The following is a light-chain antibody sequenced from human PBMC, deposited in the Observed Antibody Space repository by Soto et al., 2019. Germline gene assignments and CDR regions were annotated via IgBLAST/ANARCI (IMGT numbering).Light chain of an antibody. CDR2: DAS. J-gene: IGKJ4*01. CDR1: QSVTYH. Sequence: PANRAWSPASSATLYRRATQSVTYHLAWYQQKRGQAHRLLIYDASKRATGVPARFSASGSGTDFTLTIRSLEPEDFAVYYCQQRSNWPALTFGGGTKV. CDR3: QQRSNWPALT. V-gene: IGKV3-11*01.